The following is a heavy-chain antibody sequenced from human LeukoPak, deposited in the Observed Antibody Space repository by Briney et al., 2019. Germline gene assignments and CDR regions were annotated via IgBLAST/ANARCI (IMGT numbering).Heavy chain of an antibody. CDR2: ISSSGGST. D-gene: IGHD6-13*01. CDR1: GFTFSSYA. V-gene: IGHV3-23*01. CDR3: AKFRTAAAGPTYYYGMDV. Sequence: AGSLTLSCAASGFTFSSYAMNWVRQAPGKRPEWVSVISSSGGSTYYPDSVKGRITIYRDNSKKTLFLQMNSLRAEDTAVYYCAKFRTAAAGPTYYYGMDVWGQGTTVTVSS. J-gene: IGHJ6*02.